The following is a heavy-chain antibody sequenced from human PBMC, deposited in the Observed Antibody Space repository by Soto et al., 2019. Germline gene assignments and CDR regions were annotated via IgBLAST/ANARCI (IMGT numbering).Heavy chain of an antibody. CDR2: IYYSGST. Sequence: SETLSLTCTVSGGSISSSSYYWGWIRQPPGKGLEWIGSIYYSGSTYYNPSLKSRVTISVDTSKNQFSLKLSSVTAADTAVYYCARRVVAGGAWDYWGQGTLVTVSS. CDR1: GGSISSSSYY. D-gene: IGHD2-2*01. V-gene: IGHV4-39*01. CDR3: ARRVVAGGAWDY. J-gene: IGHJ4*02.